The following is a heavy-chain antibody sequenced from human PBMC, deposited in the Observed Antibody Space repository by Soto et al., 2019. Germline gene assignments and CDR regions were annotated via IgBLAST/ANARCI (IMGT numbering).Heavy chain of an antibody. D-gene: IGHD2-2*01. CDR3: ARLGTPLNTSFIVVVPAADYYYMDV. V-gene: IGHV5-51*01. J-gene: IGHJ6*03. CDR1: GYSFTSYW. CDR2: IYPGDSDT. Sequence: GESLKISCKGSGYSFTSYWIGWVRQMPGKGLEWMGIIYPGDSDTRYSPSFQGQVTISADKSISTAYLQWSSLKASDTAMYYCARLGTPLNTSFIVVVPAADYYYMDVWGKGTTVTVSS.